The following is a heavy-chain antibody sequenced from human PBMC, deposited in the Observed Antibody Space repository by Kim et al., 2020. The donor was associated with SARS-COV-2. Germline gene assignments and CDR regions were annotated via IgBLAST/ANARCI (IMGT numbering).Heavy chain of an antibody. CDR1: GFTHSSYE. CDR2: ISTSGTI. J-gene: IGHJ6*03. CDR3: ARGVVATIEDSYREALEYFFRDV. D-gene: IGHD5-12*01. Sequence: GGSLRLSCEASGFTHSSYELNWVRQAPGKGLEWISYISTSGTIYYAASVKGRFTISRDNAKNSLYLQMNSLRAEDTAVYFCARGVVATIEDSYREALEYFFRDVWGEGATVTVSS. V-gene: IGHV3-48*03.